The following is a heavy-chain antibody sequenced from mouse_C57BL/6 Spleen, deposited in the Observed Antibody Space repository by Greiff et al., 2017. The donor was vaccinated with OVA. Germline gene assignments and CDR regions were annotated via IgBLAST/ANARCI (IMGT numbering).Heavy chain of an antibody. J-gene: IGHJ4*01. V-gene: IGHV5-17*01. CDR2: LSSGSSTI. Sequence: EVMLVESGGGLVKPGGSLKLSCAASGFTFSDYGMHWVRQAPEKGLEWVAYLSSGSSTIYYADTVTGRFTISRDTAKNTLFLQMTSLRSEDTAMYYCARNGYDDAMDYWGQGTSVTVSS. CDR1: GFTFSDYG. D-gene: IGHD2-2*01. CDR3: ARNGYDDAMDY.